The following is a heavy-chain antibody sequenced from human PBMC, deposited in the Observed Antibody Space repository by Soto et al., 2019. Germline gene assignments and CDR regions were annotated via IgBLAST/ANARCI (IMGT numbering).Heavy chain of an antibody. Sequence: QVQLVQSGAEVEKPGSSVKVSCKSSGGGFNSYSISWVRQAPGQGLEWMGVIIPIFGTPTYAQKFQGRVTITADKSSSTAYMEVSRLTSEDTAVYYCARGGPVIIPAATNWCDPWGQGTLVTVSS. CDR1: GGGFNSYS. CDR2: IIPIFGTP. J-gene: IGHJ5*02. CDR3: ARGGPVIIPAATNWCDP. V-gene: IGHV1-69*06. D-gene: IGHD6-25*01.